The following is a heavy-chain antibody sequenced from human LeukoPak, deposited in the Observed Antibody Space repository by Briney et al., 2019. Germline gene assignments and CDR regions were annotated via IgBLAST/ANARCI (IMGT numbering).Heavy chain of an antibody. CDR2: IYYSGST. Sequence: PSETLSLTCTVYGGSIRGYYWSWLREPPGKGLEWIGDIYYSGSTNYNPSLKSRVTISVDTSKNQFSLKLSSVPAAAAAVSSAPRPVDNFWSGYPDAFDIWGQGTMVTVSS. CDR1: GGSIRGYY. V-gene: IGHV4-59*01. J-gene: IGHJ3*02. CDR3: PRPVDNFWSGYPDAFDI. D-gene: IGHD3-3*01.